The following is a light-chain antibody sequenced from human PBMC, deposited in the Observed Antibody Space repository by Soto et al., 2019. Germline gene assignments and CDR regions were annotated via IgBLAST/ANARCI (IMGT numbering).Light chain of an antibody. CDR1: QSVTSY. Sequence: EIVLTQSPATLSLSPGERATLSCRASQSVTSYLAWYQQKPGQAPRLLIYDVSNRASGIPARFSGSGSETDFTLTISSLEPEDFAVYYCQQYDTSPYTFGQGTKLEIK. CDR2: DVS. CDR3: QQYDTSPYT. V-gene: IGKV3-11*01. J-gene: IGKJ2*01.